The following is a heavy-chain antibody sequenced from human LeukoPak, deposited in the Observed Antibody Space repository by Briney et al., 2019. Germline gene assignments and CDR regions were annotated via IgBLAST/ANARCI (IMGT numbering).Heavy chain of an antibody. J-gene: IGHJ4*02. CDR3: AKDRDLSTGNYSDY. V-gene: IGHV3-30*04. D-gene: IGHD1-14*01. CDR2: ISYDGSNT. Sequence: HPGRSLGLSCAASGFTFSSYAMQWVRQAPGKGLEWVAGISYDGSNTYYAGSVKGRFTISRDNSKNTLYLQMNSLRAEDTAVYYCAKDRDLSTGNYSDYWGQGTLVTVSS. CDR1: GFTFSSYA.